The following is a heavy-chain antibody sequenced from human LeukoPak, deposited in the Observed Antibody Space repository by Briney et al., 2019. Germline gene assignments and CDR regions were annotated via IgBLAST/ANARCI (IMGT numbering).Heavy chain of an antibody. CDR2: ISYDGSNK. Sequence: GGSLRLSCAASGFTSSSYGMHWVRQAPGKGLEWVAVISYDGSNKYYAGSVKGRFTISRDNSKNTLYLQMNSLRAEDTAVYYCAKDVGRWLVLYAFDIWGQGTMVTVSS. CDR1: GFTSSSYG. J-gene: IGHJ3*02. V-gene: IGHV3-30*18. D-gene: IGHD6-19*01. CDR3: AKDVGRWLVLYAFDI.